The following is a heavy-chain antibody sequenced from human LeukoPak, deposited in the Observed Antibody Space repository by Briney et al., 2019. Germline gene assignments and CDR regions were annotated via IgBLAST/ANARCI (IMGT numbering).Heavy chain of an antibody. CDR1: GFTFSSYS. Sequence: GGSLRISCAASGFTFSSYSMNWVRQAPGKGLEWVSSISSSSSYIYYADSVKGRFTISRDNAKNSLYLQMNSLRAEDTAVYYCARVIAVAGITVWGQGTLVTVPS. J-gene: IGHJ4*02. D-gene: IGHD6-19*01. CDR2: ISSSSSYI. V-gene: IGHV3-21*01. CDR3: ARVIAVAGITV.